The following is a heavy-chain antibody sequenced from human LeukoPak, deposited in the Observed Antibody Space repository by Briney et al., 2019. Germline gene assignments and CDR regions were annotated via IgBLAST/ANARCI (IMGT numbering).Heavy chain of an antibody. CDR2: IYYSGST. V-gene: IGHV4-61*05. J-gene: IGHJ4*02. CDR3: ARGVRDGYNPDY. D-gene: IGHD5-24*01. CDR1: GGSISSSSYY. Sequence: KASETLSLTCTVSGGSISSSSYYWGWIRQPPGKGLEWIGYIYYSGSTNYNPSLKSRVTISVDTSKNQFSLKLSSVTAADTAVYYCARGVRDGYNPDYWGQGTLVTVSS.